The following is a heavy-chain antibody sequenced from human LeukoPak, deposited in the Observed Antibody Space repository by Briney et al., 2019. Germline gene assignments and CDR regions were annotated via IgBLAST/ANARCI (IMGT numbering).Heavy chain of an antibody. CDR1: GYTFTSYG. CDR3: ARGDYDFWSGYYYFDY. Sequence: GSVRVSCKASGYTFTSYGISWVRQAPGQGLEGMGWIRAYNGNTNYAQKLQGRVTMTTDTSTSTAYMELSSLRSEDTAVYYCARGDYDFWSGYYYFDYWGQGTLVTVSS. CDR2: IRAYNGNT. J-gene: IGHJ4*02. D-gene: IGHD3-3*01. V-gene: IGHV1-18*01.